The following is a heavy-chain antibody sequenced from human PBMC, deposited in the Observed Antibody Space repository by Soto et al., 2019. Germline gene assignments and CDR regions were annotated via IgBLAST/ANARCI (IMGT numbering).Heavy chain of an antibody. CDR1: GGSLSSYP. D-gene: IGHD2-8*02. V-gene: IGHV1-69*02. CDR3: ARPTGGHDSGGNYMDV. CDR2: IIPIVGLT. J-gene: IGHJ6*03. Sequence: QVQLVQSGSEVKNPGSSVKVSCRASGGSLSSYPITWVRQAPGQGLEWMGRIIPIVGLTNYAQKFQGRVTITADKSTSAAYMELSSLRSDDTAVYYCARPTGGHDSGGNYMDVWGKGTMVIVSS.